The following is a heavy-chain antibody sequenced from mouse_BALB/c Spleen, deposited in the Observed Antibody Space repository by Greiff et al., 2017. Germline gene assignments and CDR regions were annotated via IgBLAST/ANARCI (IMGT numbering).Heavy chain of an antibody. CDR1: GFDFSRYW. V-gene: IGHV4-1*02. J-gene: IGHJ2*01. Sequence: EVQLQESGGGLVQPGGSLKLSCAASGFDFSRYWMSWVRQAPGKGLEWIGEINPDSSTINYTPSLKDKFIISRDNAKNTLYLQMSKVRSEDTALYYCARPKNYYGYIDYWGQGTTLTVSS. CDR3: ARPKNYYGYIDY. D-gene: IGHD1-1*01. CDR2: INPDSSTI.